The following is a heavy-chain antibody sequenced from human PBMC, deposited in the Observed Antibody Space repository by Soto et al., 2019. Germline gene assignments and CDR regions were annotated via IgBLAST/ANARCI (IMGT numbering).Heavy chain of an antibody. J-gene: IGHJ4*02. V-gene: IGHV1-69*06. CDR1: GGPFSDYS. CDR3: ARNPDYGTNSGLGLVDY. Sequence: QVQLVQSGAEVKKPGSSVKVSCKASGGPFSDYSINWVRQAPGQVVEWMGGIIPIFATPNYAQKFQGRVTIPADKSTSPACMELSNLRSEDTAIYFCARNPDYGTNSGLGLVDYWGQGTKVTVTS. D-gene: IGHD4-17*01. CDR2: IIPIFATP.